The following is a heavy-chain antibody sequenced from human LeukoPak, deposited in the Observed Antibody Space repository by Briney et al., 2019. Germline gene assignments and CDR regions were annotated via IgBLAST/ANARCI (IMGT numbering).Heavy chain of an antibody. CDR3: AKDNRRHYTSGPNPDSLH. Sequence: GGSLRLSCAGSGFIFNNYAMHWVRQPPGKGLEWVSGISWNSGSTDYADSVKGRFTISRDNAKNSLYLQMNSLRVEDTAFYYCAKDNRRHYTSGPNPDSLHWGQGALVTVSS. CDR1: GFIFNNYA. CDR2: ISWNSGST. V-gene: IGHV3-9*01. J-gene: IGHJ4*02. D-gene: IGHD6-19*01.